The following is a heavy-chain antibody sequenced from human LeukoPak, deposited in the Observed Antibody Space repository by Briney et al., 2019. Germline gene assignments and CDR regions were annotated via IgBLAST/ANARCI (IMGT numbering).Heavy chain of an antibody. J-gene: IGHJ4*02. CDR3: ARANFLYCSSTTCLFDY. D-gene: IGHD2-2*01. CDR2: INPNSGDT. CDR1: GYTFTDYY. Sequence: ASVKVSCKASGYTFTDYYLHWVRQAPGQGFEWMGWINPNSGDTNYAQKFQGRVTMTRDTSISTAHMEMSRLRSDDTAVYYCARANFLYCSSTTCLFDYWGQGALVTVSS. V-gene: IGHV1-2*02.